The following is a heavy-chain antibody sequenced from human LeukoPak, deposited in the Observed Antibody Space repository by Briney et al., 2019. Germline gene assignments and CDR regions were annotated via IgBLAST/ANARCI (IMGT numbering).Heavy chain of an antibody. Sequence: SVKVSCKASGGTFTSYAISWVRQAPGQGLEWMGRINPILGIANYAQKFQGRVTITADKSTSTAYMELSSLRSEDTAVSYCARDRRFGDSPAFNWFDPWGQGTLVTVSS. V-gene: IGHV1-69*04. CDR3: ARDRRFGDSPAFNWFDP. CDR1: GGTFTSYA. D-gene: IGHD3-10*01. CDR2: INPILGIA. J-gene: IGHJ5*02.